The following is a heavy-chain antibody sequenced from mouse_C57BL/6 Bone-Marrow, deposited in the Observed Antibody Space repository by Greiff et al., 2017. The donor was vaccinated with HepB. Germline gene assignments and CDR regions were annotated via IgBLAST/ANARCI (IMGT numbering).Heavy chain of an antibody. CDR1: GFTFTDYY. CDR3: ARFYAMDY. Sequence: EVKVVESGGGLVQPGGSLSLSCAASGFTFTDYYMSWVRQPPGKALEWLGFIRNKANGYTTEYSVSVKDLFTISRDNSQNILYLQMNALRAEDSATYYCARFYAMDYWGQGTSVTVSS. J-gene: IGHJ4*01. CDR2: IRNKANGYTT. V-gene: IGHV7-3*01.